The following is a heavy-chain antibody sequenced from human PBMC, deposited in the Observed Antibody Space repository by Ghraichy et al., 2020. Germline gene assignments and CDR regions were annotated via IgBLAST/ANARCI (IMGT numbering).Heavy chain of an antibody. CDR3: ARGSRVVRYYYYDGMDV. Sequence: GGSLRLSCVGSGFTLSGYSMNWVRQAPGRGLEWVSYITSSSGFISYADSVKGRFTVSRDNVQNSLYLQMISLRDDDTAVYYCARGSRVVRYYYYDGMDVWVQGTTVTVSS. CDR1: GFTLSGYS. CDR2: ITSSSGFI. J-gene: IGHJ6*02. V-gene: IGHV3-48*02. D-gene: IGHD2-21*01.